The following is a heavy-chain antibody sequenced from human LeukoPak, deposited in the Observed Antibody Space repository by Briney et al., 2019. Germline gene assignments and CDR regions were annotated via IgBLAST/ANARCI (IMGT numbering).Heavy chain of an antibody. V-gene: IGHV3-30*03. CDR2: ISYDGSNK. Sequence: PGRSLRLSCAASGLTFSDYGMHWVRQAPGKGLEWVAVISYDGSNKYYSDSVKGRFTISRDNAKNSLYLQMNSLRAEDTAVYYCATPLDYYDSSGYHQGGDWGQGTLVTVSS. CDR1: GLTFSDYG. CDR3: ATPLDYYDSSGYHQGGD. D-gene: IGHD3-22*01. J-gene: IGHJ4*02.